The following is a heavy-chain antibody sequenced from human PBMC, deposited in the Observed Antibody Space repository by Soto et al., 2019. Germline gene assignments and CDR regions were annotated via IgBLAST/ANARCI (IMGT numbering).Heavy chain of an antibody. CDR2: ISHDGTKK. Sequence: QVRLVESGGGVVQPGRSLRLSCAASGFTFSSYGMHWVRQAPGKGLEWMAVISHDGTKKYYVDSVKGRFTISRDNSKNTLYLQMNSLRAEDTALYSCAKGSDTSGYYQLDYWGQGTLVTVSS. CDR3: AKGSDTSGYYQLDY. D-gene: IGHD3-22*01. J-gene: IGHJ4*02. CDR1: GFTFSSYG. V-gene: IGHV3-30*18.